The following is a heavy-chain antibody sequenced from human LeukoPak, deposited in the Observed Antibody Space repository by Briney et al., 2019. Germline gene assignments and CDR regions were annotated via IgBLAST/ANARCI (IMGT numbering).Heavy chain of an antibody. V-gene: IGHV3-49*03. Sequence: GGSLRLSCTASGFIFGDYTMSWFRQAPGKGLEWVGFIRSKAYGGTTEDAASVKGRFTISRDDSKSIAYLQMNSLKTEDTAVYYCARERDCGGDCYDAFDIWGQGTMVTVSS. CDR1: GFIFGDYT. CDR3: ARERDCGGDCYDAFDI. CDR2: IRSKAYGGTT. J-gene: IGHJ3*02. D-gene: IGHD2-21*02.